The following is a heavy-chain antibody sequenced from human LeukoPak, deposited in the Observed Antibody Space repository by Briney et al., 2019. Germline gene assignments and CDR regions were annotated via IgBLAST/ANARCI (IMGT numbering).Heavy chain of an antibody. J-gene: IGHJ5*02. CDR3: ARGAHYYDSSGYYLDWFDP. Sequence: GASVKVSCKASGYTFTGYYMHWVRQAPGQGLEWMGWINPNSGGTNYAQKFQGRVTMTRDTSISTAYMELSRLRSDDTAVYYCARGAHYYDSSGYYLDWFDPWGQGTLVTVSS. D-gene: IGHD3-22*01. CDR1: GYTFTGYY. CDR2: INPNSGGT. V-gene: IGHV1-2*02.